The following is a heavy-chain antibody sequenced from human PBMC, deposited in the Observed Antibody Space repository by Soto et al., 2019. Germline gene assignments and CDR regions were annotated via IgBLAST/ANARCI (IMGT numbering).Heavy chain of an antibody. CDR1: GGSFSGYY. V-gene: IGHV4-34*01. Sequence: QVQLQQWGAGLLKPSETLSPTCAVYGGSFSGYYWSWIRQPPGKGLEWIGEINHSGSTNYNPSLKSRVTISVDTSKNQFSLKLSSVTAADTAVYYCARGNAYRLVWFDPWGQGTLVTVSS. J-gene: IGHJ5*02. D-gene: IGHD1-26*01. CDR3: ARGNAYRLVWFDP. CDR2: INHSGST.